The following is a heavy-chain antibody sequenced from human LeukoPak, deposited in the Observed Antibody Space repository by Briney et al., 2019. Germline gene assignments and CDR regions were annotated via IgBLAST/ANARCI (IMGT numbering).Heavy chain of an antibody. CDR3: ARATREEYGDYGRDVDY. CDR1: GFTFSSYS. V-gene: IGHV3-21*01. J-gene: IGHJ4*02. D-gene: IGHD4-17*01. CDR2: ISSSSSYI. Sequence: PGGSLRLSCAASGFTFSSYSMNWVRQAPGKGLEWVSSISSSSSYIYYADSVKGRFTISRDNAKNSLYLQMNSLRAEDTAVYYCARATREEYGDYGRDVDYWGQGTLVTVSS.